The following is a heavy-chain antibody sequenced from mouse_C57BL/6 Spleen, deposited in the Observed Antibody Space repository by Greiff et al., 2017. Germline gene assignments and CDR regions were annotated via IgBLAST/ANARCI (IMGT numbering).Heavy chain of an antibody. CDR2: IWRGGST. CDR1: GFSLTSYG. CDR3: AKNRCPGNVDAMDY. V-gene: IGHV2-5*01. J-gene: IGHJ4*01. D-gene: IGHD6-1*01. Sequence: QVQLKQSGPGLVQPSQSLSITCTVSGFSLTSYGVHWVRQSPGKGLEWLGVIWRGGSTDYNAAFMSRLSITKNTSQTQDIFKMTSLQADNTAIYDCAKNRCPGNVDAMDYWGQGTSVTVSS.